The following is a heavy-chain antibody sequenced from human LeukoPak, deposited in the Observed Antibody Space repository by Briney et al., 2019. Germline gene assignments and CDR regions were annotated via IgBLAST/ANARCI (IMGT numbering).Heavy chain of an antibody. CDR2: ISSSSIYT. CDR3: ARDREYYFDY. J-gene: IGHJ4*02. CDR1: GFAISDYY. Sequence: GGSLRLSCAASGFAISDYYMSWIRQAPGKGLEWVSYISSSSIYTNYADSVKGRFTISRDNAKNSLYLQMNSLRAEDTAVYYCARDREYYFDYWGQGTLVTVSS. V-gene: IGHV3-11*06.